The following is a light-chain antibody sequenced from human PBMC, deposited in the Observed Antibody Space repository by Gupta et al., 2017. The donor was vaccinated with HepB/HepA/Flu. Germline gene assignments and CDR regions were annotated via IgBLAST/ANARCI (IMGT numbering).Light chain of an antibody. CDR3: SSYTSSSRVV. V-gene: IGLV2-14*03. CDR2: DVS. CDR1: SSDVGGYNY. J-gene: IGLJ2*01. Sequence: QSALTQPASVSGSPGPSITISCTGTSSDVGGYNYVSWYQPHPGKAHKLMIYDVSNRPAGVATRFSGSKSGNTASLTISGLQAEDEADYYCSSYTSSSRVVFGGGTKLTVL.